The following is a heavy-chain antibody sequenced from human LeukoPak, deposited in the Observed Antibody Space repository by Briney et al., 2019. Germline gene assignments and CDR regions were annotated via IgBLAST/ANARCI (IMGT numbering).Heavy chain of an antibody. CDR2: INPNSGGT. CDR3: ARKQWLVSPPSYYYYGMDV. J-gene: IGHJ6*02. V-gene: IGHV1-2*02. Sequence: ASVKVSCKASGYTFTGYYMHWVRQAPGQGLEWMGWINPNSGGTNYAQKFQGRVTMTRDTSISTAYMELSRLRSDDTAVYYCARKQWLVSPPSYYYYGMDVWGQGTTVTV. CDR1: GYTFTGYY. D-gene: IGHD6-19*01.